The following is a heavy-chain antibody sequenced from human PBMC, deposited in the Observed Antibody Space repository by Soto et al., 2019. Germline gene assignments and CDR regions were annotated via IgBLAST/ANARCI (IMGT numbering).Heavy chain of an antibody. Sequence: EVQLVESGGGLVQPGGSLRLSCEASGFTFRNYDMHWVRQGTGKGLEWVSGISAAGDPDYADSVEGRFTIARENAQNSFFLQMNILRVGDTAVYYCARTDRDFYGLDVGGQGTTVIVSS. V-gene: IGHV3-13*05. CDR1: GFTFRNYD. CDR3: ARTDRDFYGLDV. CDR2: ISAAGDP. J-gene: IGHJ6*02.